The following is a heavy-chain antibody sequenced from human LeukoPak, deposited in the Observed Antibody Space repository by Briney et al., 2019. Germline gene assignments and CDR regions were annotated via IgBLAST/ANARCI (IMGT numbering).Heavy chain of an antibody. D-gene: IGHD3-3*01. CDR3: ARDHHSGFFDY. J-gene: IGHJ4*02. CDR2: IIPIFGTV. Sequence: SVKVSCKASGGTFSSYAISWVRQAPGQGLEWMGGIIPIFGTVNYAQKLQGRVTMTTDTFTSTAYMELRSLRSDDTAVYYCARDHHSGFFDYWGQGTLVTVSS. CDR1: GGTFSSYA. V-gene: IGHV1-69*05.